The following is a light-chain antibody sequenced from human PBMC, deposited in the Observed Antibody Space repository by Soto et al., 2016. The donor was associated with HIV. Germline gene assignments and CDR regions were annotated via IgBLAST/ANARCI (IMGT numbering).Light chain of an antibody. CDR2: EVS. V-gene: IGKV2D-29*01. CDR3: MQSIYLPLT. CDR1: QSLLHSDGKTY. J-gene: IGKJ4*01. Sequence: DIVMTQTPLSLSVTPGQPASISCRSDQSLLHSDGKTYLSWYLQKTGQPPHLLIYEVSKRFSGVPNRFSGSGSGTDFTLEISRVEAEDVGVYYCMQSIYLPLTFGGGTKVDIK.